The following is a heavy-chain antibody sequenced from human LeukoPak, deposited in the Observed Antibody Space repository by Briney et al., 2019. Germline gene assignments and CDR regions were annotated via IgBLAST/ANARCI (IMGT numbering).Heavy chain of an antibody. CDR3: ARDSGTTGEVKFDP. D-gene: IGHD3-10*01. J-gene: IGHJ5*02. CDR2: IYYSGST. V-gene: IGHV4-39*07. CDR1: GFTVSSNY. Sequence: TAGGSLRLSCAASGFTVSSNYMSWVRQAPGKGLEWIGTIYYSGSTYYNPSLKSRVTISVDTSKNQFSLKLSSVTAADTAVYYCARDSGTTGEVKFDPWGQGTLVTVSA.